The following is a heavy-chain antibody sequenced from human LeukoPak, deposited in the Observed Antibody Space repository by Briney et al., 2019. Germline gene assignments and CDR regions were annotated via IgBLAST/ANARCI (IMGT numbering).Heavy chain of an antibody. CDR1: GDSIISNIYW. Sequence: SETLSLTCTGSGDSIISNIYWWDWVRLPPGMGLEWIGATFYTGRTFYSPSLKSRVTISVDTSKNQFSLDLSSATAADTAVYYCARRRHNFDFYDVWGQGTRVTVSS. CDR3: ARRRHNFDFYDV. V-gene: IGHV4-39*01. J-gene: IGHJ3*01. D-gene: IGHD3/OR15-3a*01. CDR2: TFYTGRT.